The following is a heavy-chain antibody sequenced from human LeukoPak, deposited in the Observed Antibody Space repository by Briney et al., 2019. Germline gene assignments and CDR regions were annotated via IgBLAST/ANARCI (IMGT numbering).Heavy chain of an antibody. D-gene: IGHD5-24*01. CDR1: GGSISSSSYY. Sequence: SETLSLTCTVSGGSISSSSYYWGWIRQPPGKGLEWIGSIYYSGSTYYNPSLKSRVTISVDTSKNQFSLKLSSVTAADTAVYYCARRDSQGWFDPWGQGTLVTVSS. V-gene: IGHV4-39*07. J-gene: IGHJ5*02. CDR2: IYYSGST. CDR3: ARRDSQGWFDP.